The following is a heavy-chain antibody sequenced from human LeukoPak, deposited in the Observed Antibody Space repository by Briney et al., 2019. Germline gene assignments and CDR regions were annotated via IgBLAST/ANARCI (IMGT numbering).Heavy chain of an antibody. CDR1: GGSFSGYY. V-gene: IGHV4-34*01. J-gene: IGHJ4*02. CDR3: ARGGRWLHSHFDY. D-gene: IGHD5-24*01. Sequence: PSETLSLTCAVYGGSFSGYYWSWIRQPPGKGLEWIGEINHSGSTNYNPSLKSRVTISVDTSKNQFSLKLSPVTAADTAVYYCARGGRWLHSHFDYWGQGTLVTVSS. CDR2: INHSGST.